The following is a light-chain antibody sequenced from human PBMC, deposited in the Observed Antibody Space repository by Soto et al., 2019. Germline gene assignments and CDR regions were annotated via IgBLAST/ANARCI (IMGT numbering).Light chain of an antibody. CDR3: CSYAGSDTDV. CDR1: SSDVGNYNL. J-gene: IGLJ1*01. Sequence: QSALSQPASVSGSPGQSITISCTGTSSDVGNYNLVSWYQQHPGRAPKLLIYEVSKRPSGVSNRFSGSKSGNTASLTISGLQAEDEADYYCCSYAGSDTDVFGSGTKLTVL. CDR2: EVS. V-gene: IGLV2-23*02.